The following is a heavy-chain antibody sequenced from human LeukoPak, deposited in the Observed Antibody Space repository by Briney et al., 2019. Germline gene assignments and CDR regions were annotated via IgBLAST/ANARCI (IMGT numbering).Heavy chain of an antibody. Sequence: PGGSLRLSCAASGFTFSSYEMNWVRQAPGKGLEWVSYISSSGSTIYYADSVKGRFTISRDNAKNSLYLQMNSLRAEDTAVYYCARDLTQTTIKPLYYFDYWGQGTLVTVSS. CDR2: ISSSGSTI. V-gene: IGHV3-48*03. J-gene: IGHJ4*02. D-gene: IGHD3-9*01. CDR1: GFTFSSYE. CDR3: ARDLTQTTIKPLYYFDY.